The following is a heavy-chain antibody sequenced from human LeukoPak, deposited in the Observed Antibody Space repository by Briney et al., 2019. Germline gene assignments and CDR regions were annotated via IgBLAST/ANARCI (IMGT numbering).Heavy chain of an antibody. CDR3: ARDHRLLGYCSSTSCPTGEFDY. V-gene: IGHV3-30-3*01. J-gene: IGHJ4*02. Sequence: GGSLRLSCAASGFTFSSYAMLWVRQAPGKGLEWVAVISYDGSNKYYADSVKGRFTISRDNSKNTLYLQMNSLRAEDTAVYYCARDHRLLGYCSSTSCPTGEFDYWGQGTLVTVSS. CDR1: GFTFSSYA. CDR2: ISYDGSNK. D-gene: IGHD2-2*01.